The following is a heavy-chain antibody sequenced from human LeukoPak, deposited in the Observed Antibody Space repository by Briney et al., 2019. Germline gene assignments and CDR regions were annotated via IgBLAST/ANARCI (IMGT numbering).Heavy chain of an antibody. J-gene: IGHJ5*02. D-gene: IGHD5-18*01. Sequence: SETLSLTCAVCGGSFSGYYLSWIRQPPGKGLEWIGEINHSGSTNYNPSLKSRVTISVDTSKNQFSLKLSSVTAADTAVYYCARNVDTAMVIPHNWFDPWGQGTLVTVSS. V-gene: IGHV4-34*01. CDR2: INHSGST. CDR3: ARNVDTAMVIPHNWFDP. CDR1: GGSFSGYY.